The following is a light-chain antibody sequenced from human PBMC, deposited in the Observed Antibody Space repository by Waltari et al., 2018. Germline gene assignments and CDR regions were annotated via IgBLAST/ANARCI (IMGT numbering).Light chain of an antibody. CDR2: GTC. CDR3: QSYDTSLSVV. CDR1: GSNLGAGYD. V-gene: IGLV1-40*01. J-gene: IGLJ2*01. Sequence: QSVLTQPPSVSGAPGQRVSISCTGSGSNLGAGYDVHWYQQHPGKAPKLLIYGTCTRPPGVPDRFFGSQSGTSASLAITALHAEDEAEYYCQSYDTSLSVVFGGGTKLTVL.